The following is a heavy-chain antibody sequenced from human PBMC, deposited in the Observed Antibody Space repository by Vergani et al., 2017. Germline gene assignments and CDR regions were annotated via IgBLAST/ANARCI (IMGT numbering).Heavy chain of an antibody. CDR3: ARGRYSGSYFDY. Sequence: QVQLQQWGAGLLKPSETLSLTCAVSGGSFSGYYWSWIRQPPGKGLEWIGEINHSGSTNYNPSLKSRVTISVDTSKNQFSLKLSSVTAADTAVYYCARGRYSGSYFDYWGQGTLVTVSS. J-gene: IGHJ4*02. CDR2: INHSGST. CDR1: GGSFSGYY. V-gene: IGHV4-34*01. D-gene: IGHD1-26*01.